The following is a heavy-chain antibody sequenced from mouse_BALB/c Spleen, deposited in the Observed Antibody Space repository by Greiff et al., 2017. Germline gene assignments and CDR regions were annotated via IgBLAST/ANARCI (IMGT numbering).Heavy chain of an antibody. CDR1: GYAFSSYW. V-gene: IGHV1-80*01. Sequence: QVQLKQSGAELVRPGSSVKISCKASGYAFSSYWMNWVQQRPGQGLEWIGQIYPGDGDTNYNGKFKGKATLTADKSSSTAYMQISSLTSEDSAVYLRARWYPMDYWGQGTSVTVSS. CDR3: ARWYPMDY. CDR2: IYPGDGDT. J-gene: IGHJ4*01.